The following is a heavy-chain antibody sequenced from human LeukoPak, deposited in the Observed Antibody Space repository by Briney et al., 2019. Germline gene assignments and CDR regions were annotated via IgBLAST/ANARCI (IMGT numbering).Heavy chain of an antibody. CDR3: ARDSSGYYSPGY. Sequence: GGSLRLSCAASGFTFSSYGMHWVRQAPGKGLEWVAVISYDGSNKYYADSVKGRFTMSRDNSKNTVYLQMNSLRAEDTAVYYCARDSSGYYSPGYWGQGTLVIVSS. CDR1: GFTFSSYG. V-gene: IGHV3-30*03. J-gene: IGHJ4*02. D-gene: IGHD3-22*01. CDR2: ISYDGSNK.